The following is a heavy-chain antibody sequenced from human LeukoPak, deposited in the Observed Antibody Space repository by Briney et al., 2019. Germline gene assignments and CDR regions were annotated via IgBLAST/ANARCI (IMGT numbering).Heavy chain of an antibody. CDR3: AREAAGTSYYFDY. CDR2: IYSGGST. CDR1: GFTVSSNY. J-gene: IGHJ4*02. Sequence: TGGSLRLSCAASGFTVSSNYMSWVRQAPGKGLEWVSVIYSGGSTYYADSVKGRFTISRDNSKNTLYLQVNSLRAEDTAVYYCAREAAGTSYYFDYWGQGTLVTVSS. V-gene: IGHV3-66*01. D-gene: IGHD6-13*01.